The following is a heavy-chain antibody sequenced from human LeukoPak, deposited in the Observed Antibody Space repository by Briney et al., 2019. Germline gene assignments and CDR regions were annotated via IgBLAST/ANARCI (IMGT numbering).Heavy chain of an antibody. CDR3: ARGHIVVVTAQLNWFDP. D-gene: IGHD2-21*02. CDR1: GGSISSGDYY. J-gene: IGHJ5*02. Sequence: PSETLSLTCTVSGGSISSGDYYWSWIRQPPGKGLEWIGYIYYSGSTYYNPSLKSRVTISVDTSKNQFSLKLSSVTAADTAMYYCARGHIVVVTAQLNWFDPWGQGTLVTVSS. V-gene: IGHV4-30-4*01. CDR2: IYYSGST.